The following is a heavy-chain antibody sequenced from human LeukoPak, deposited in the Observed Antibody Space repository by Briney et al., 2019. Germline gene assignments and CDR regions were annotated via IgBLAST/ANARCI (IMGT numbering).Heavy chain of an antibody. J-gene: IGHJ4*02. D-gene: IGHD3-10*01. CDR2: ISAYNGNT. CDR3: ARDSRITMVRGVIEY. Sequence: ASVKVSRRASGGTFSSYTISWVRQAPGQGLEWMGWISAYNGNTNYAQKLQGRVTMTTDTSTSTAYMELRSLRSDDTAVYYCARDSRITMVRGVIEYWGQGTLVTVSS. CDR1: GGTFSSYT. V-gene: IGHV1-18*01.